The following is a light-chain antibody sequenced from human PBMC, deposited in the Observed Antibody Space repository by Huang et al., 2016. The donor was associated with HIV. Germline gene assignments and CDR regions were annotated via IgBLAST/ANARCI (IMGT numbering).Light chain of an antibody. CDR1: QDIGSS. CDR2: GAS. J-gene: IGKJ4*01. Sequence: ILLTQSPSSLSASVGDRVIITCRASQDIGSSLAWYQQKPGKAPTLLIFGASALQTGVPSTFSGDGSGLDFTLAISSLQPEDFATYYCQQLSAYPVTFGGGTRVE. V-gene: IGKV1-9*01. CDR3: QQLSAYPVT.